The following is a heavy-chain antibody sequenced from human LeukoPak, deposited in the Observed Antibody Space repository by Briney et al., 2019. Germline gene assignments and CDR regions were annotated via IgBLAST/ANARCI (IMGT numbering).Heavy chain of an antibody. CDR2: ISSSGSTI. V-gene: IGHV3-11*01. Sequence: PGGSLRLSCAASGFTFSDYYMSWIRQAPGKGLEWVSYISSSGSTIYYADSVKGRFTISRDNAKNSLYLQMNSLRAEDTAVYYCARDDNYGDYQQGYYYYGMDVWGQGTTVTVSS. J-gene: IGHJ6*02. CDR3: ARDDNYGDYQQGYYYYGMDV. CDR1: GFTFSDYY. D-gene: IGHD4-17*01.